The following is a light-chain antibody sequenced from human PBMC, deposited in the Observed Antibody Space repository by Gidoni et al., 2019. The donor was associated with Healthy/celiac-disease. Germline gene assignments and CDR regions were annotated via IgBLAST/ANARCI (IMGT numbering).Light chain of an antibody. V-gene: IGLV2-14*01. CDR2: DVS. CDR1: RSDVGGYNY. CDR3: SSYTSSSTYV. Sequence: QSALTQPASGSGSPGQSITISCTGTRSDVGGYNYVYWYQQHPGKAPKLMIYDVSNRPSGVSNRFSGSKSGNTASLTISGLQAEDEADYYCSSYTSSSTYVFGTGTKVTVL. J-gene: IGLJ1*01.